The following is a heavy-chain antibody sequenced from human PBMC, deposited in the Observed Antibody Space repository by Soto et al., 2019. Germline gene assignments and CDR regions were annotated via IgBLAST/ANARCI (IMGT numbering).Heavy chain of an antibody. D-gene: IGHD5-18*01. J-gene: IGHJ6*03. CDR3: ARTKGYGYFRHYYYMDV. CDR1: GGSISSYY. CDR2: IYYSGST. Sequence: PSETLSLTCTVSGGSISSYYWSWIRQPPGKGLEWIGYIYYSGSTNYNPSLKSRVTISVDTSKNQFSLKLSSVTAADTAVYYCARTKGYGYFRHYYYMDVWCKGTTVTVSS. V-gene: IGHV4-59*01.